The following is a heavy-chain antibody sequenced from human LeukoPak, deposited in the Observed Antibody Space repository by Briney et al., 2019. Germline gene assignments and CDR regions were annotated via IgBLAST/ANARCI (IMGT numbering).Heavy chain of an antibody. Sequence: GGSLRLSCAASGFTFSNYGMHWVRQAPGKGLEWVAVMSYDGSTKYYADSVKGRFTISRDNSKNTLYLQMNSLRAEDTAVYYCAKDLVVVTATPLDAFDIWGQGTMVTVSS. J-gene: IGHJ3*02. V-gene: IGHV3-30*18. CDR1: GFTFSNYG. CDR3: AKDLVVVTATPLDAFDI. CDR2: MSYDGSTK. D-gene: IGHD2-21*02.